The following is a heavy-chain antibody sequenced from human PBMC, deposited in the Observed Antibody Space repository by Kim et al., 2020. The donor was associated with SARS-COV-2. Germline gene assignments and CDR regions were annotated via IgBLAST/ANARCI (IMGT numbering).Heavy chain of an antibody. D-gene: IGHD2-21*01. Sequence: CQGRVTMTRDTSTSTVDMELSSLRSEDTAVYYCARAEAYCGGDCYSVFDYWGQGTLVTVSS. CDR3: ARAEAYCGGDCYSVFDY. J-gene: IGHJ4*02. V-gene: IGHV1-46*01.